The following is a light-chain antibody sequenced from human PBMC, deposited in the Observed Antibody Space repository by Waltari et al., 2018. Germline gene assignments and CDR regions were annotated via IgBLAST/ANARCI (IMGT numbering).Light chain of an antibody. V-gene: IGKV1-39*01. CDR2: AAS. Sequence: DIQMTQSPSSLSAFVGDRVTITCRASQSLSRYLNWYQQKPGKAPKLLVYAASSLQSGVPSRFSGSGSGTDFTLTISSLQPEDFATYYCQQSYSTLFTFGPGTKVDIK. CDR1: QSLSRY. J-gene: IGKJ3*01. CDR3: QQSYSTLFT.